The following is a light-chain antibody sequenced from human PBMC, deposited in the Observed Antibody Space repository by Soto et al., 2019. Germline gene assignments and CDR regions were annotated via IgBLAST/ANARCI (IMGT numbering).Light chain of an antibody. V-gene: IGKV1-5*01. J-gene: IGKJ4*01. CDR1: QSISSW. Sequence: DIQMTQSPSTLSASVGDRVTITCRASQSISSWLAWYQQKPGKAPKLLIYDASSLESGVPSRFSGSGSGTEFTLTISSLQPDDFATYYCQQYNSYPSLTFGGGTKVEIK. CDR3: QQYNSYPSLT. CDR2: DAS.